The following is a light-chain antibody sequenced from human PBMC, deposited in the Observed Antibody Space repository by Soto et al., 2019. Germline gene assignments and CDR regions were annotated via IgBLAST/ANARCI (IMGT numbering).Light chain of an antibody. J-gene: IGKJ5*01. CDR1: QTISSW. CDR3: QQRSNWPPIT. CDR2: DAS. V-gene: IGKV1-5*01. Sequence: DIQMTQSPSTLSASVGDRVTITCRASQTISSWLAWFQQKPGKAPKLLIYDASSLERGVPQRFSGSGSGTEFTLTISSLQPEDFAVYYCQQRSNWPPITFGQGTRREIK.